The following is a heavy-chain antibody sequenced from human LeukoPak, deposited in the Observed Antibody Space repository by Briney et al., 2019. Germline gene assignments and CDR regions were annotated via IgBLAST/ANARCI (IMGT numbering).Heavy chain of an antibody. CDR2: ITSTSSYI. V-gene: IGHV3-21*01. CDR1: GFTFSNFV. J-gene: IGHJ4*02. CDR3: ARDYYYDFLY. D-gene: IGHD3-22*01. Sequence: GGSLRLSCAVSGFTFSNFVMNWVRQAPGKGLEWVSSITSTSSYIYYADSVKGRFTISRDNAKNSLYPQMNSLRAEDTAVYYCARDYYYDFLYWGQGTLVTVSS.